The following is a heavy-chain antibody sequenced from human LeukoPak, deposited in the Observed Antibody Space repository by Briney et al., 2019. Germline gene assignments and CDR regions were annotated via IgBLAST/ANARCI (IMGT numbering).Heavy chain of an antibody. V-gene: IGHV3-30*02. D-gene: IGHD5-12*01. J-gene: IGHJ4*02. Sequence: GGSLRLSCAASGFTFSSFGMHWVRQAPGKGLEWVAFIRYDGSNNYYRDSVKGRFTISRDNSKNTLSLQMNSLRAEDTAVYYCARERNSGYDMGVFDYWGQGTLVTVSS. CDR1: GFTFSSFG. CDR3: ARERNSGYDMGVFDY. CDR2: IRYDGSNN.